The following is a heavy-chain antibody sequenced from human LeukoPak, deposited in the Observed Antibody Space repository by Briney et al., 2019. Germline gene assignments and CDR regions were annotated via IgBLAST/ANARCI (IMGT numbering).Heavy chain of an antibody. V-gene: IGHV4-59*01. CDR1: GGSISSYY. D-gene: IGHD3-22*01. CDR3: ARVEYYDSSGYYVDY. CDR2: IYYSGST. J-gene: IGHJ4*02. Sequence: SETLSLTCTVPGGSISSYYWSWIRQPPGKGLEWIGYIYYSGSTNYNPSLKSRVTISVDTSKNQFSLKLSSVTAADTAVYYCARVEYYDSSGYYVDYWGQGTLVTVSS.